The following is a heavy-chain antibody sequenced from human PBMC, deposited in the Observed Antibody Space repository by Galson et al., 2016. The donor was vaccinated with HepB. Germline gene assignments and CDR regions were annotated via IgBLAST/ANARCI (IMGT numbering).Heavy chain of an antibody. D-gene: IGHD1-1*01. CDR2: ISASGGET. Sequence: SLRLSCAVTGFIFDNYAMSWVRQRPGKGLEWVSGISASGGETYYAVSVKGRFTISKDNSRKTVSLQMDSLTGDDTAIYYVAKGGKSDYGGRGTQVTVAA. CDR3: AKGGKSDY. J-gene: IGHJ4*02. V-gene: IGHV3-23*01. CDR1: GFIFDNYA.